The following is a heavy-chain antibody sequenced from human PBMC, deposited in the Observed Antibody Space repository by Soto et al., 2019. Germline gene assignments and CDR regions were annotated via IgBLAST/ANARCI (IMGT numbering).Heavy chain of an antibody. J-gene: IGHJ6*02. CDR3: ARDRSSGGYGYYYYGMDG. V-gene: IGHV1-18*01. CDR1: CYTFTSYG. D-gene: IGHD6-19*01. Sequence: SEEVSSKASCYTFTSYGISWVRQAPVQGLEWMGWIGAYSGNTKYAQKLQGRVTMTTDTSTSTAYMELRRLRSDDTAVYYCARDRSSGGYGYYYYGMDGWGQGTRVTVYS. CDR2: IGAYSGNT.